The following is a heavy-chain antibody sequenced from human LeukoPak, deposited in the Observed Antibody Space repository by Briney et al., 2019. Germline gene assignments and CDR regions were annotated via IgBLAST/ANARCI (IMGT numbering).Heavy chain of an antibody. CDR2: INNVGDKK. CDR1: GFTLSSYA. CDR3: VKGPYVVRGVHIRGPIFFDY. J-gene: IGHJ4*02. D-gene: IGHD3-10*01. V-gene: IGHV3-64D*06. Sequence: GVSLRLSCSASGFTLSSYAIHCVRHGPGKGLEYVSVINNVGDKKFYSDFVKGRFTISRDISQHTVSLQMTSLRVEDTAVYYCVKGPYVVRGVHIRGPIFFDYWGRGTLVTVSS.